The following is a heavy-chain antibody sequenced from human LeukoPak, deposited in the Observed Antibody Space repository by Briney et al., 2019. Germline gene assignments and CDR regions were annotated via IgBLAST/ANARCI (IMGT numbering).Heavy chain of an antibody. CDR1: GFTFSSYW. D-gene: IGHD2-2*01. CDR2: IKNKTNGGTI. Sequence: GGSLRLSCAASGFTFSSYWMTWVRQAPGKGLEWVGRIKNKTNGGTIDYAAPVKGRFTISRDDSKNTLYLQMNSLKTEDTAVYYCTTVGCSSTSCYEDYWGQGTLVTVSP. J-gene: IGHJ4*02. CDR3: TTVGCSSTSCYEDY. V-gene: IGHV3-15*01.